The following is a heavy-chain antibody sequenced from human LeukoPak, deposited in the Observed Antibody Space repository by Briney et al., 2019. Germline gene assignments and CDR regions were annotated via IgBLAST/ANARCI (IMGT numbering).Heavy chain of an antibody. J-gene: IGHJ4*02. CDR2: ISYDGSNK. CDR1: GFTFSSYG. CDR3: ATSDY. V-gene: IGHV3-30*03. Sequence: GGSLRLSCAASGFTFSSYGMHWVRQAPGKGLEWVAVISYDGSNKYYADSVKGRFTISRDNAKNSLYLQMNSLRAEDTAVYYCATSDYWGQGTLVTVSS.